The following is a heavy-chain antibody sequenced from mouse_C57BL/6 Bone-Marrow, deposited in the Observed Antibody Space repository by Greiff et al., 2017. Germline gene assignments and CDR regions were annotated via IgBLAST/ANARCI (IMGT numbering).Heavy chain of an antibody. D-gene: IGHD4-1*01. CDR2: ISSGGDYI. Sequence: DVMLVESGEGLVKPGGSLKLSCAASGFTFSSYAMSWVRQTPEKRLEWVAYISSGGDYIYYADTLKGRFTISRDNARNTLYLQMSSLKAEDTAMYYCTRDDWDGFAYWGQGTLVTVSA. CDR3: TRDDWDGFAY. CDR1: GFTFSSYA. J-gene: IGHJ3*01. V-gene: IGHV5-9-1*02.